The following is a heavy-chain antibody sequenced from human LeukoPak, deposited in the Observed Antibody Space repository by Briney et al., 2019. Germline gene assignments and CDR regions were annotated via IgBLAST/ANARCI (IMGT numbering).Heavy chain of an antibody. J-gene: IGHJ4*02. D-gene: IGHD3-22*01. Sequence: PSETLSLTCAVSGYSISSGYYWGWIRQPPGKGLEWIGSIYHSGSTYYNPSLKSRVTISVDTSKNQFSLKLSSVTAADTAVYYCARLSPQTRIVPPSFFGYWGQGTLVTVSS. CDR3: ARLSPQTRIVPPSFFGY. CDR1: GYSISSGYY. V-gene: IGHV4-38-2*01. CDR2: IYHSGST.